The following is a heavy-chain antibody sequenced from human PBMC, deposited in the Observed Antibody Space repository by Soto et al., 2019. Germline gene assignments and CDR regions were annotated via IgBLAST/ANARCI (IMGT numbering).Heavy chain of an antibody. CDR3: ARGDCSGGSCLVWENWFDP. J-gene: IGHJ5*02. CDR2: ISSSSSYI. CDR1: GFTFSSYS. V-gene: IGHV3-21*01. Sequence: GGSLRLSCAASGFTFSSYSMNWVRQAPGKGLEWVSSISSSSSYIYYADSVKGRFTISRDNAKNSLYLQMNSLRAEDTAVYYCARGDCSGGSCLVWENWFDPWGKGTLVTVSS. D-gene: IGHD2-15*01.